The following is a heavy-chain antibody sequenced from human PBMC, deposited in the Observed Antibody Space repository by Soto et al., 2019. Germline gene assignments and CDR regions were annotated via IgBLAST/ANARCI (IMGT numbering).Heavy chain of an antibody. Sequence: EVQLLESGGGLVQPGGSLRLSCAASGFTFSSYAMSWDRQAPGKGLEWVSGISSSGGSTYYADSVKGRFTISRDNSKNTLFLRMNRPRVEDTAVYYCMRPAPRGRHYFYFGMDVWGQGTTVTVSS. V-gene: IGHV3-23*01. J-gene: IGHJ6*02. CDR2: ISSSGGST. CDR3: MRPAPRGRHYFYFGMDV. D-gene: IGHD3-10*01. CDR1: GFTFSSYA.